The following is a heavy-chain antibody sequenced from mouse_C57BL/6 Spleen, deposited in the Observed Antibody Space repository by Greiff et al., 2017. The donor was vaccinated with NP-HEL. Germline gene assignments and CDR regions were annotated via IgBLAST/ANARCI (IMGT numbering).Heavy chain of an antibody. J-gene: IGHJ4*01. CDR3: ARFDYDFYYAMDY. V-gene: IGHV1-19*01. Sequence: VQLQQSGPVLVKPGASVKMSCKASGYTFTDYYMNWVKQSHGKSLEWIGVINPYNGGTSYNQKFKGKATLTVDKSSSTAYMELNSLTSEDSAVYYCARFDYDFYYAMDYWGQGTSVTVSS. CDR1: GYTFTDYY. D-gene: IGHD2-4*01. CDR2: INPYNGGT.